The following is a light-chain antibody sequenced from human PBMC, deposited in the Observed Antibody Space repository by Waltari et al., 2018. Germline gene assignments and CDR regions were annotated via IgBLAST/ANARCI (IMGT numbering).Light chain of an antibody. V-gene: IGLV5-45*03. Sequence: QAVLTQPSALSASPGATASLTCTLRSGIAVGAPRIYWYTQKPGSPPLYLLRYRSASDNQQGSGVPSRFSGSQDASANAAILLISGLHSEDEADYYCMIWHSNAVVFGGGTKLTVL. CDR3: MIWHSNAVV. CDR2: YRSASDN. CDR1: SGIAVGAPR. J-gene: IGLJ2*01.